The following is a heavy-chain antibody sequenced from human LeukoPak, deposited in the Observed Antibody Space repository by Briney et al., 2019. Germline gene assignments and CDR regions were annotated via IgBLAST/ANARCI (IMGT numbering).Heavy chain of an antibody. V-gene: IGHV1-3*01. CDR1: GYTFTSYT. CDR3: ASGYYGSVTAFDF. CDR2: INGGNGNT. J-gene: IGHJ4*02. D-gene: IGHD3-10*01. Sequence: GASVKVSCKASGYTFTSYTMHWLWQAPGQRPEWMGWINGGNGNTKYSQRFQGRVTITRDTSASTAYMELSSLRSEDTAVYYCASGYYGSVTAFDFWGQGTLVTVSS.